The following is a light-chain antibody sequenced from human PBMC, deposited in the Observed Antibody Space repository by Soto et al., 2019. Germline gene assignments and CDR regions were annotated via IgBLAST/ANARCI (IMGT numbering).Light chain of an antibody. Sequence: DSKIAQSGYCLAAAVRGRINITCRASQSISSYLNWYQQKPGKAPKLLIYAASSLQSWVPSRFSVSGSGADFAFTISSSPAQEFATYYCQESYSTLGTFGQGTKVDIK. CDR3: QESYSTLGT. CDR1: QSISSY. J-gene: IGKJ1*01. CDR2: AAS. V-gene: IGKV1-39*01.